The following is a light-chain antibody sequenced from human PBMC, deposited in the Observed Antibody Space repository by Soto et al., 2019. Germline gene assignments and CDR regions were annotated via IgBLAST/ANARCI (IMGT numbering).Light chain of an antibody. CDR3: QQYDSIPYT. CDR1: QTISNW. CDR2: KAS. J-gene: IGKJ2*01. V-gene: IGKV1-5*03. Sequence: DIQMTQSRSTLSASVRDRVTITCGASQTISNWLAWYQQRPGKAPRLLIYKASTLESGVPSRFSGSGSGTEFTLTISTLQPNDFATYYCQQYDSIPYTFGQGTKLDIK.